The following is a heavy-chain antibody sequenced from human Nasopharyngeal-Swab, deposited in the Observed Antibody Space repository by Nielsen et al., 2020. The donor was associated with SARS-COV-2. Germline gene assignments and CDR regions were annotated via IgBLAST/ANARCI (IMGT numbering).Heavy chain of an antibody. D-gene: IGHD1-1*01. CDR1: GFTFSGYG. CDR2: ISGSGGTT. Sequence: GESLKISCAASGFTFSGYGMSWVRQAPGKGLEWVSSISGSGGTTYYADSVKGRFTISRDNSKSTLDLQMNSLRDEDTAIYYCAKIPQRTYGPRYNWFDPWGQGTLVTVSS. V-gene: IGHV3-23*01. J-gene: IGHJ5*02. CDR3: AKIPQRTYGPRYNWFDP.